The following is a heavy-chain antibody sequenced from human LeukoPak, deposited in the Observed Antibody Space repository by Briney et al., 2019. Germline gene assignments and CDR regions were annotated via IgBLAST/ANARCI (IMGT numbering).Heavy chain of an antibody. J-gene: IGHJ4*02. CDR2: INHSGST. CDR3: ARLILWFGELLPD. CDR1: GGSFSGYY. D-gene: IGHD3-10*01. V-gene: IGHV4-34*01. Sequence: SETLSLTCAVYGGSFSGYYWSWIRQPPGKGLEWIGEINHSGSTNYNPSLKSRVTISVDTSRNQFSLKLSSVTAADTAVYYCARLILWFGELLPDWGQGTLVTVSS.